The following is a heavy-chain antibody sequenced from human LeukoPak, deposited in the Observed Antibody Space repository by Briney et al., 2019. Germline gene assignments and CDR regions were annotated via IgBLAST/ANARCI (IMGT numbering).Heavy chain of an antibody. CDR2: INPNSGGT. J-gene: IGHJ3*02. Sequence: PGASVKVSCKASGYTFTGYYIHWVRQAPGQGLEWMGWINPNSGGTNYAQKFQGRVTMTRDTSISTAYMELSRLRSDDTAVYYCARATYYYDSSGSQGAFDIWGQGTMVTVSS. CDR3: ARATYYYDSSGSQGAFDI. D-gene: IGHD3-22*01. V-gene: IGHV1-2*02. CDR1: GYTFTGYY.